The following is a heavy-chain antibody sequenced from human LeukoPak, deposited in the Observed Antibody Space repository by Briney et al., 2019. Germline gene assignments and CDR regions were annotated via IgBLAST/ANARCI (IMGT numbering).Heavy chain of an antibody. J-gene: IGHJ4*02. V-gene: IGHV4-39*01. Sequence: SETLSLTCTVSGGSISSSSYYWGWIRQPPGKGLEWIGSIYYSGSTYYNPSLKSRVTISIDTSKNQFSLKLSSVTAADTAVYYCARTRFSSSWYFDYWGQGTLVTVSS. CDR1: GGSISSSSYY. CDR3: ARTRFSSSWYFDY. D-gene: IGHD6-13*01. CDR2: IYYSGST.